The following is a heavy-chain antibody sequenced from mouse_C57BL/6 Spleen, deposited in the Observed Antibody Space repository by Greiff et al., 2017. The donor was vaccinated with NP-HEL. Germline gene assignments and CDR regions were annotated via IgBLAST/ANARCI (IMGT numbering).Heavy chain of an antibody. CDR2: IDPETGGT. D-gene: IGHD2-13*01. Sequence: VKLVESGAELVRPGASVTLSCKASGYTFTDYEMHWVKQTPVHGLEWIGAIDPETGGTAYNQKVKGKAILTAEKSSLTAYVELRRLTSEYSAVYYCTRSDPYYAMDYWGQGTSVTVSS. CDR1: GYTFTDYE. CDR3: TRSDPYYAMDY. V-gene: IGHV1-15*01. J-gene: IGHJ4*01.